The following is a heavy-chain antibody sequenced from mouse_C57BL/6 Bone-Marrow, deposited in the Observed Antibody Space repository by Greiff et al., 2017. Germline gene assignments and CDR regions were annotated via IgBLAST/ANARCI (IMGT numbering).Heavy chain of an antibody. CDR3: ARHYYGYDGYAMDY. V-gene: IGHV1-69*01. D-gene: IGHD2-2*01. J-gene: IGHJ4*01. Sequence: QVQLQQPGAELVMPGASVKLSCKASGYTFTSYWMHWVKQRPGQGLEWIGEIDPSDSYTNYNQKFKGKSTLTVDKSSSTTYLQLSSLTSEVSAVDYCARHYYGYDGYAMDYWGQGTSVTVSS. CDR2: IDPSDSYT. CDR1: GYTFTSYW.